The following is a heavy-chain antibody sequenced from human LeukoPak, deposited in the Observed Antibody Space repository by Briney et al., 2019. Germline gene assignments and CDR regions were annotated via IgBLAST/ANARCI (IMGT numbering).Heavy chain of an antibody. CDR1: GFTFDDYG. J-gene: IGHJ4*02. CDR2: INWNGGST. CDR3: ARVSYSTNTGSYEGYFDY. D-gene: IGHD1-26*01. Sequence: GGSLRLSCAASGFTFDDYGMTWVRQAPGKGLEWVSGINWNGGSTSSADSVEGRFTISRDNAKNSLYLQKNSLTAEDTALYYCARVSYSTNTGSYEGYFDYWGQGTLVTVSS. V-gene: IGHV3-20*04.